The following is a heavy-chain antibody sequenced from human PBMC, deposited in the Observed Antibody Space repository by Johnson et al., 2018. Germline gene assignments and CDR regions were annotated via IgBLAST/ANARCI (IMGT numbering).Heavy chain of an antibody. CDR1: GFSFAGYA. J-gene: IGHJ4*02. CDR3: TSGFALVYSSTWLGGNYFDY. CDR2: IRGKAYGATT. D-gene: IGHD6-19*01. Sequence: EVQLLESGGGLVQPGRSLTLSCTTSGFSFAGYAMSWFRQAPGKGLEWVGFIRGKAYGATTEYAASVKGRFTMSKDDSKSIAYLQMNSRKTADTAVYYCTSGFALVYSSTWLGGNYFDYWGQGTLVTVSS. V-gene: IGHV3-49*03.